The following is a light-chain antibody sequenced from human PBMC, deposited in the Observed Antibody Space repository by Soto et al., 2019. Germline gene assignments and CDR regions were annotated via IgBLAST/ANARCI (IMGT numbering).Light chain of an antibody. CDR2: GAS. CDR1: PSVSSN. Sequence: EIVMTQSPATLSVSPGERATLYCRASPSVSSNLAWYQQEPGQAPRLLIYGASTRATGIPARFSGSGSGTEFTHTISSLQSEDFALYDCQQYNHWSPLTFGGGTKVEIK. V-gene: IGKV3-15*01. J-gene: IGKJ4*01. CDR3: QQYNHWSPLT.